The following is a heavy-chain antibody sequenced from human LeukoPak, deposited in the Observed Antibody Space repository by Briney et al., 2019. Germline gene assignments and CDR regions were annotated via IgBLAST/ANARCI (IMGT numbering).Heavy chain of an antibody. CDR3: AKSKTAVTTGYLDY. D-gene: IGHD4-17*01. J-gene: IGHJ4*02. CDR1: GFTFDDYT. Sequence: GGSLRLSCAASGFTFDDYTMHWVRQAPGKGLEWVSLISWDGGSTYYADSVKSRFTISRDNSKNSLYLQMNSLRTEDTALYYCAKSKTAVTTGYLDYWGQGTLVTVSS. CDR2: ISWDGGST. V-gene: IGHV3-43*01.